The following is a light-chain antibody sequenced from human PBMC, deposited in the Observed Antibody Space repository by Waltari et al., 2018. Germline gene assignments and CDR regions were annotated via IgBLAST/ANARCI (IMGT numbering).Light chain of an antibody. CDR3: AVWDDSLSGRV. CDR1: RVNFGTII. V-gene: IGLV1-47*01. Sequence: QSVMTPPPPASGTPVQRVTISCSRSRVNFGTIIVYRYQQLPGTAPKLLIYRINQRPSGVPDRFSGSKSGTSASLAISGLRSEDGADYYCAVWDDSLSGRVFGGGTKVTVL. CDR2: RIN. J-gene: IGLJ3*02.